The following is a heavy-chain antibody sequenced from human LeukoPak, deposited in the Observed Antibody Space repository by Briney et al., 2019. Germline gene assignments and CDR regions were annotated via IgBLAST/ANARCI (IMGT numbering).Heavy chain of an antibody. CDR1: GFTVSSNY. J-gene: IGHJ4*02. Sequence: PGGSLRLSCAASGFTVSSNYMSWVRQVPGKGLEWVSVIYSDGSTYYADSVKGRFTISRDNSKNTLFLQMNSLRAEDTALYYCAKDMGYDILTSSFDYWGQGTLVTVSS. V-gene: IGHV3-53*05. CDR3: AKDMGYDILTSSFDY. D-gene: IGHD3-9*01. CDR2: IYSDGST.